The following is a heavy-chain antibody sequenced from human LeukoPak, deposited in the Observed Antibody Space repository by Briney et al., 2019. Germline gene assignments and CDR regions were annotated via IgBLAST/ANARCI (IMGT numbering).Heavy chain of an antibody. CDR3: ARRYCSSTSCYRAFDI. D-gene: IGHD2-2*02. Sequence: GESLKIYCKGSGYSFSSYWIGWVRQMPGKGLEWTGIIYPGDSDTTYSPSFEGQVTISADKSISTAYLQWSSLKASDTAMYYCARRYCSSTSCYRAFDIWGQGTMVTVSS. J-gene: IGHJ3*02. CDR2: IYPGDSDT. V-gene: IGHV5-51*01. CDR1: GYSFSSYW.